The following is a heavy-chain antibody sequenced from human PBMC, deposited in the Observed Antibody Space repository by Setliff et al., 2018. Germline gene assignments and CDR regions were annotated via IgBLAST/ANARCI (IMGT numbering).Heavy chain of an antibody. V-gene: IGHV4-38-2*02. Sequence: LSLTCAVSGYSISSGYYWAWIRQPPEKGLEWIGSIYRTGNTHYNPSLKSRVTISLDTSTNQVSLKLSSVTAADTAVYYCARDRQYCSSTSCYTSYFYYYAMDIWGQGTTVTVSS. D-gene: IGHD2-2*02. CDR1: GYSISSGYY. J-gene: IGHJ6*02. CDR3: ARDRQYCSSTSCYTSYFYYYAMDI. CDR2: IYRTGNT.